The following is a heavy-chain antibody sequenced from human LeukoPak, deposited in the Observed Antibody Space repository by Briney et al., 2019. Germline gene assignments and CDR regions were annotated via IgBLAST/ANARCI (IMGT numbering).Heavy chain of an antibody. V-gene: IGHV4-59*01. CDR2: IYYSETT. J-gene: IGHJ6*03. Sequence: SETLSLTCTVSSGSISTYYWSWILQPPGKGLEWLGYIYYSETTKYNPSLKSRVTISVDTSKNQFSLKLSSVTAADTAVYYCARALYFGSGSPYYYMDVWGKGTTVIISS. CDR3: ARALYFGSGSPYYYMDV. CDR1: SGSISTYY. D-gene: IGHD3-10*01.